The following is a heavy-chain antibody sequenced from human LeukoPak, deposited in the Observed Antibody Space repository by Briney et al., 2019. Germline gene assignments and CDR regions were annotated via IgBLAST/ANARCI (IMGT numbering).Heavy chain of an antibody. CDR3: ARDYRQLLWFGEFNWFDP. CDR1: GFTFSSSAM. Sequence: PGGSLRLSCAASGFTFSSSAMSWVRQPPGKGLEWIGSIYYSGSTYYNPSLKSRVTISVDTSKNQFSLKLSSVTAADTAVYYCARDYRQLLWFGEFNWFDPWGQGTLVTVSS. CDR2: IYYSGST. D-gene: IGHD3-10*01. J-gene: IGHJ5*02. V-gene: IGHV4-39*07.